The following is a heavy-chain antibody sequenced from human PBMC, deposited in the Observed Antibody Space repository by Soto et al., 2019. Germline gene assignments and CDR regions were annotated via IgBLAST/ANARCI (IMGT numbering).Heavy chain of an antibody. CDR1: GFTFSSYG. D-gene: IGHD6-13*01. Sequence: QVQLVESGGGVVQPGRSLRLSCAASGFTFSSYGMHWVRQAPGKGLEWVAVISYDGSNKYYGDSVKGRFTISRDNSKNTLYLQMNSLRAEDTAVYYCAAIAAAGIFDYWGQGTLVTVSS. CDR2: ISYDGSNK. CDR3: AAIAAAGIFDY. V-gene: IGHV3-30*03. J-gene: IGHJ4*02.